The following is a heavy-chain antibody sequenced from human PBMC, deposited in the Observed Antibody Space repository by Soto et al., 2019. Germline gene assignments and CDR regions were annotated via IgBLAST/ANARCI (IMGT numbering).Heavy chain of an antibody. Sequence: GASVKVSCKASGYTFTSYAMHWVRQAPGQRLEWMGWINAGNGNTKYSQKFQGRVTITRDTSASTAYMELSSLRSEDTAVYYCASYPLHDILTGYYDYWGQGTRVTVPQ. CDR3: ASYPLHDILTGYYDY. CDR1: GYTFTSYA. D-gene: IGHD3-9*01. CDR2: INAGNGNT. V-gene: IGHV1-3*01. J-gene: IGHJ4*02.